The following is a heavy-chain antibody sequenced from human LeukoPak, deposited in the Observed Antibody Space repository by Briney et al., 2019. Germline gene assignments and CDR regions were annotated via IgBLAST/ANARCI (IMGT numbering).Heavy chain of an antibody. Sequence: SVKVSCKASGGTFSSYAISWVRQAPGQGLEWMGGIIPIFGTANYAQKFQGRVTITADESTRTAYMELSSLRSEDTAVYYCARERYSSGWYDYYYGMDVWGQGTTVTVSS. J-gene: IGHJ6*02. CDR3: ARERYSSGWYDYYYGMDV. D-gene: IGHD6-19*01. CDR2: IIPIFGTA. CDR1: GGTFSSYA. V-gene: IGHV1-69*13.